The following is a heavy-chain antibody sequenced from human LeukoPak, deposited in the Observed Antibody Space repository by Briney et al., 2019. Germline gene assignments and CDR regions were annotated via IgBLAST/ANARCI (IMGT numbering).Heavy chain of an antibody. J-gene: IGHJ4*02. CDR1: GGSFSGYY. CDR2: INHSGST. Sequence: PSETLSLTCAVYGGSFSGYYWSWIRQPPGKGLEWIGEINHSGSTNYNPSLKSRVTIPVDTSKNQFSLKLSSVTAADTAVYYCARGIPGRSIDYWGQGTLVTVSS. CDR3: ARGIPGRSIDY. D-gene: IGHD3-16*02. V-gene: IGHV4-34*01.